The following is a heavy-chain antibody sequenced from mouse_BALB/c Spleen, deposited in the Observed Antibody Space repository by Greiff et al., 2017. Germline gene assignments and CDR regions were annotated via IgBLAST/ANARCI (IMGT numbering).Heavy chain of an antibody. V-gene: IGHV1-4*02. CDR2: INPSSGNT. Sequence: VQLQQSAAELARPGASVKMSCKASGYTFTSYTMHWVKQRPGQGLEWIGYINPSSGNTEYNQKFKDKTTLTADKSSSTAYMQLSSLTSEYSAVYYCARNYAMDYWGQGTSVTVSS. CDR3: ARNYAMDY. CDR1: GYTFTSYT. J-gene: IGHJ4*01.